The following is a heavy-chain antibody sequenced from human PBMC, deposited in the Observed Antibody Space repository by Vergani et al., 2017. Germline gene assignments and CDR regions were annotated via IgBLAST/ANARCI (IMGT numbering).Heavy chain of an antibody. Sequence: QVQLQESGPGLVTPSQTLSLICTVSGGSIRSGDYYWTWIRQPPGKGLEWIGYIPYSGTTYYNPSLKSRVTMSVDTSKNQFSLKLSSVTAADTAVYYCAREEAYYYDSGSYWGQGTLVTVSS. J-gene: IGHJ4*02. V-gene: IGHV4-30-4*08. D-gene: IGHD3-22*01. CDR2: IPYSGTT. CDR1: GGSIRSGDYY. CDR3: AREEAYYYDSGSY.